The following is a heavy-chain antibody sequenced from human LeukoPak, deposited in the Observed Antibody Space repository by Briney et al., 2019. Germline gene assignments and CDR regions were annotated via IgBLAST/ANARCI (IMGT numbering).Heavy chain of an antibody. Sequence: QTGGSLRLSCAASGFTFSSYSMNWVRQAPGKGLEWVSGISWNSGSIGYADSVKGRFTISRDNAKNSLYLQMNSLRAEDMALYYCAKQGDYYDSSGYPHGAFDIWGQGTMVTVSS. V-gene: IGHV3-9*03. J-gene: IGHJ3*02. CDR2: ISWNSGSI. CDR3: AKQGDYYDSSGYPHGAFDI. CDR1: GFTFSSYS. D-gene: IGHD3-22*01.